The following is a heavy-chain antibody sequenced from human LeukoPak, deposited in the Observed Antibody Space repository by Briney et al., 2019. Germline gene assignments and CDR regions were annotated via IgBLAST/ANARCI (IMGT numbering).Heavy chain of an antibody. CDR3: ARIVSGGYSFDY. CDR1: GFALSTSGMC. CDR2: IDWDDDK. Sequence: SGPTLVNPTQTLTLTCTLSGFALSTSGMCVSWIRQPPGKALEWLARIDWDDDKYYSTSLKTRLTISKDTSKNQVVLTTTIMDPVDTATYYCARIVSGGYSFDYWGQGTLVTVSS. J-gene: IGHJ4*02. V-gene: IGHV2-70*11. D-gene: IGHD2-21*01.